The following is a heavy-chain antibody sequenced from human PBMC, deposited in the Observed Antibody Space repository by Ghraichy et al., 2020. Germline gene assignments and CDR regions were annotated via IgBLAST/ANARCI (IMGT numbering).Heavy chain of an antibody. CDR3: ANKGQGGDRSGYLPLNY. Sequence: GESLNISCAASGFTFSSYSMSWVRQAPGRGLEWVSLIGGSGTNTYYPDSVKGRFTISRDNSKNTLYLQMNSLRAEDTAVYYCANKGQGGDRSGYLPLNYWGQGTLVPVSS. J-gene: IGHJ4*02. CDR2: IGGSGTNT. CDR1: GFTFSSYS. V-gene: IGHV3-23*01. D-gene: IGHD3-22*01.